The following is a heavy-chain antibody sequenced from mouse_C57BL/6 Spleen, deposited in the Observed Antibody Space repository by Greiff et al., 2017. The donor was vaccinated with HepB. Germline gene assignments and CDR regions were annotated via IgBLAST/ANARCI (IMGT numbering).Heavy chain of an antibody. Sequence: EVQLQQSGPELVKPGASVKISCKASGYSFTGYYMNWVKQSPEKSLEWIGEINPSTGGNTYNQKFKAKATLTVDKSSSTASMQLKSLTSEDSAVYYWARGGRKNFDYWGQGTTLTVSS. CDR2: INPSTGGN. D-gene: IGHD3-3*01. CDR3: ARGGRKNFDY. V-gene: IGHV1-42*01. CDR1: GYSFTGYY. J-gene: IGHJ2*01.